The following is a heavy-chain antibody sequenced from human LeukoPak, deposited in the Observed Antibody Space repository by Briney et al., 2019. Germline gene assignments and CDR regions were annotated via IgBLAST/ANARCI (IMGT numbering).Heavy chain of an antibody. CDR3: AKDIGWFDP. V-gene: IGHV3-23*01. CDR1: GFTFRSYA. CDR2: ISGTGDSP. Sequence: GGSLRLSCAASGFTFRSYAMNWVRQAPGKGLEWVSAISGTGDSPHYADSVKGRFTISRDNSKNTLYLQMNSLRAEDTAFYYCAKDIGWFDPWGQGTLVTVSS. J-gene: IGHJ5*02.